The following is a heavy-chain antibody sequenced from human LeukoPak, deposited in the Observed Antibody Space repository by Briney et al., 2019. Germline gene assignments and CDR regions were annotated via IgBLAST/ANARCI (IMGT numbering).Heavy chain of an antibody. CDR2: IYPGDSDT. J-gene: IGHJ4*02. Sequence: GESLQISCQGSGYSFTSYWIGWVRQMPGKGLEWMGIIYPGDSDTRYSPSFQGQVTISADKSISTAYLQWSSLKASDTAMYYCASRGGESNPHFDYWGQGTLVTVSS. V-gene: IGHV5-51*01. D-gene: IGHD3-16*01. CDR1: GYSFTSYW. CDR3: ASRGGESNPHFDY.